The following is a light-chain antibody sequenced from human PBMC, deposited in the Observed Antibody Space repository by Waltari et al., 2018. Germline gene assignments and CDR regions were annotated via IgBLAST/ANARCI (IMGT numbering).Light chain of an antibody. CDR3: MIWHSNAVV. J-gene: IGLJ2*01. Sequence: QAVLTQPSSLSASPGASASLTCTVRTVIPFDPYRKTWYTQTPGSPPQYLLRYRSDSDKHQDSRVPRRFSGSKDASANAGILLISGLQSEDEADYYCMIWHSNAVVFGGGTTLTVL. V-gene: IGLV5-45*03. CDR2: YRSDSDK. CDR1: TVIPFDPYR.